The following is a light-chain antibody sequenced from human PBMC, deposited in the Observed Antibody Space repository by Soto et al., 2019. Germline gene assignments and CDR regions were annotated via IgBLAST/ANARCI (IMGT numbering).Light chain of an antibody. V-gene: IGLV4-69*01. Sequence: QLVLTQSPSASASLGASVKLTCTLSSGHSSYAIAWHQQQPEKGPRYLMKLNSDGSHSKGDGIPDRFSGSSSGAERYLTISSLQSEDEADSYWQTWGTGIVVFGGGTKLTVL. J-gene: IGLJ2*01. CDR2: LNSDGSH. CDR1: SGHSSYA. CDR3: QTWGTGIVV.